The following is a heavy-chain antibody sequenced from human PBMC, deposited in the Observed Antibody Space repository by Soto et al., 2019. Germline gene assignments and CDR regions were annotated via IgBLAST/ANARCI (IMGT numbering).Heavy chain of an antibody. CDR3: ARVGGINWFDP. J-gene: IGHJ5*02. V-gene: IGHV4-31*11. CDR1: GGSISSGGYS. D-gene: IGHD3-16*01. Sequence: SETLSLTCAVSGGSISSGGYSWNWIRQPPGKGLEWIGYIYYSGSTYYNPSLKSRVTISVDTSKNQFSLKLSSVTAADTAVYYCARVGGINWFDPWGQGTLVTVSS. CDR2: IYYSGST.